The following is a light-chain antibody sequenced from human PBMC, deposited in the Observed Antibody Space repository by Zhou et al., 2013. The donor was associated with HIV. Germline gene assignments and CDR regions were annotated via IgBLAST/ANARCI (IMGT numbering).Light chain of an antibody. J-gene: IGKJ3*01. CDR2: AAS. CDR1: QSISKY. V-gene: IGKV1-39*01. Sequence: DIQMTQSPSSLSASVGETVTISCRSSQSISKYVNWYQQKPGKAPNLLIYAASTLQSGVPSRFSGSDLGQISLSPSRXXTSPEDFATYYCQQVNSHPFTFGPGTTVDV. CDR3: QQVNSHPFT.